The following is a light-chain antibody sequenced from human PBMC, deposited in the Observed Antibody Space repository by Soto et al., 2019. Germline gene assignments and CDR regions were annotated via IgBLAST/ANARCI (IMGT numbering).Light chain of an antibody. CDR2: DAS. J-gene: IGKJ4*01. Sequence: EIVLTQSPATLSLSPGERAALSCRAGQSVSRHLAWYQQKPGQAPRLLIYDASNRATGIPARFSGSGSGTDFTLTISSLEPEDFAVYYCQQRNNWPPVTFGGGTKVDIK. CDR1: QSVSRH. V-gene: IGKV3-11*01. CDR3: QQRNNWPPVT.